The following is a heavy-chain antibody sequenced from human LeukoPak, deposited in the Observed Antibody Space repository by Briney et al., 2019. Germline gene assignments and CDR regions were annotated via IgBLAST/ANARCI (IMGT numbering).Heavy chain of an antibody. CDR2: ISSGPTSI. D-gene: IGHD2-8*01. V-gene: IGHV3-21*01. CDR1: GFTFSSYS. J-gene: IGHJ4*02. Sequence: GGSLRISCAVSGFTFSSYSINWVRQAPGKGLEWVASISSGPTSIYYADSVKGRFTISRDNAKNSSHLQMNSLRAEDTALYYCARESPHSDLYGQTFDYWGQGTLVTVSS. CDR3: ARESPHSDLYGQTFDY.